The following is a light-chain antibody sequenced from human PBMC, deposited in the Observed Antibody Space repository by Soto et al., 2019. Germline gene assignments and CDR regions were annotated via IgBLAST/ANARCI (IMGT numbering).Light chain of an antibody. V-gene: IGKV1-9*01. CDR2: AAS. CDR1: QGVSNY. J-gene: IGKJ1*01. CDR3: QRYNSAPRT. Sequence: DIQLTQSPSFLSASVGDRVTITCRASQGVSNYLAWYQQKPGKAPKILIYAASTLQSGVPSRFSGSGSGTEFTLTISSLQPEDVAVYYCQRYNSAPRTFGQGTKVEIK.